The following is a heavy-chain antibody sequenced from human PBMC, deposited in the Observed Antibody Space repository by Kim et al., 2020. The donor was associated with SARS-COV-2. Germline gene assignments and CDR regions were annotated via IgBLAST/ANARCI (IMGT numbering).Heavy chain of an antibody. Sequence: SETLSLTCTVSGGSISSYYWSWIRQPPGKGLEWIGYIYYSGSTNYNPSLKSRVTISVDTSKNQFSLKLSSVTAADTAVYYCAQTSRRSGSYYWFDPWGQGTLVTVSS. J-gene: IGHJ5*02. CDR2: IYYSGST. D-gene: IGHD1-26*01. CDR1: GGSISSYY. V-gene: IGHV4-59*01. CDR3: AQTSRRSGSYYWFDP.